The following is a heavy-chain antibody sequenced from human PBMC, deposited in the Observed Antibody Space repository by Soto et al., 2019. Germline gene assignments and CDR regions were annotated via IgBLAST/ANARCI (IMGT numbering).Heavy chain of an antibody. Sequence: QVQLVQSGAEVKKPGSSVKVSCKASGGTFSSYTISWVRQAPGQGLEWMGRIIPILGIANYAQKFQGRVTITADKSTSTAYMELSSLRSEDTAVYYCASETYALRNIVLMVYAIDYWGQGTLVTVSS. CDR1: GGTFSSYT. J-gene: IGHJ4*02. D-gene: IGHD2-8*01. CDR2: IIPILGIA. V-gene: IGHV1-69*02. CDR3: ASETYALRNIVLMVYAIDY.